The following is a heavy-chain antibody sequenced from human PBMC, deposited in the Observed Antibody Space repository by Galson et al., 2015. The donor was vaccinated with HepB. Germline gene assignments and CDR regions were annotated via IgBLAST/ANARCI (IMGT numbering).Heavy chain of an antibody. D-gene: IGHD1/OR15-1a*01. Sequence: SVKVSCKASGYTFTGYYMHWVRQAPGQGLEWMGRVNPNSGDTNYAQKFRGRVTMTRDTSITTAYMELSRLTSDDTAVYYCARDAQQIGRALDIWGQGTIVTVSS. J-gene: IGHJ3*02. V-gene: IGHV1-2*06. CDR3: ARDAQQIGRALDI. CDR1: GYTFTGYY. CDR2: VNPNSGDT.